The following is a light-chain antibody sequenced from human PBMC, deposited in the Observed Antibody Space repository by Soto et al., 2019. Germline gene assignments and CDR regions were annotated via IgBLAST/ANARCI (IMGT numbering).Light chain of an antibody. Sequence: QSALTQPPSASGSPGQSVTISCTGTSSDVGGYNYVSWYQQHPGKAPKLMIYEVSKRPSGVPHRFSGSKSGNTASLTVSGLQAEDEADFYCSSYAGSDNLGVVFGGGTKLTVL. V-gene: IGLV2-8*01. J-gene: IGLJ2*01. CDR3: SSYAGSDNLGVV. CDR2: EVS. CDR1: SSDVGGYNY.